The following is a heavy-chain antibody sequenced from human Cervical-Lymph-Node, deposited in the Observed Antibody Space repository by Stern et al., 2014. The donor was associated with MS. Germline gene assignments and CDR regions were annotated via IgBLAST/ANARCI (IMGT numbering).Heavy chain of an antibody. D-gene: IGHD1-1*01. V-gene: IGHV1-69*06. CDR1: GGTFSRNA. J-gene: IGHJ6*02. CDR2: IIPVLLTP. Sequence: QVQLVQSGAEVKKPGSSVKVSCMASGGTFSRNAISWVRQAPGQGLEWVGGIIPVLLTPKYAQKFQGSVIITADRSTSTVYMELTSLRSEDTAVYYCARTVSVWNGDLMGAAPSGYYYGMDVWGQGTTVTVSS. CDR3: ARTVSVWNGDLMGAAPSGYYYGMDV.